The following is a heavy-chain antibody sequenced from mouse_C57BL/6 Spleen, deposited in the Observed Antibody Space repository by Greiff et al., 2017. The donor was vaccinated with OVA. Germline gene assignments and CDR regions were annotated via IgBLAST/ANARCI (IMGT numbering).Heavy chain of an antibody. Sequence: VKLQQSGPELVKPGASVKISCKASGYSFTDYNMNWGKQSNGKSLEWFGVINPNYGTTSYNQKFKGKATLTVDQSASTAYMQLNSLTSEDSAVYYCAPCRGYDGFAYWGQGTLVTVSA. V-gene: IGHV1-39*01. J-gene: IGHJ3*01. CDR3: APCRGYDGFAY. D-gene: IGHD2-2*01. CDR2: INPNYGTT. CDR1: GYSFTDYN.